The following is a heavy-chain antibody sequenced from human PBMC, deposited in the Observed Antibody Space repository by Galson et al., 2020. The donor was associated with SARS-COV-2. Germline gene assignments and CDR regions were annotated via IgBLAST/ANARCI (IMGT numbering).Heavy chain of an antibody. CDR1: GFELRLHA. Sequence: LTCAASGFELRLHAISSVRQAPGKGLEWVASICGGTDIYYADSVKGRFTGSRDNSKSMLYLHMNSLRGDDTAVYYCTRDRTPKNGRWDAYDLWGQGTMVTVSS. V-gene: IGHV3-23*01. CDR2: ICGGTDI. J-gene: IGHJ3*01. CDR3: TRDRTPKNGRWDAYDL. D-gene: IGHD1-26*01.